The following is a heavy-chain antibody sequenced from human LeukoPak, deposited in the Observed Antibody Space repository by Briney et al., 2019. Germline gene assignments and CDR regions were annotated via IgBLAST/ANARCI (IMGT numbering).Heavy chain of an antibody. V-gene: IGHV3-30*03. J-gene: IGHJ4*02. D-gene: IGHD1-26*01. CDR1: GFTFSSYG. Sequence: GGSLRLSCAASGFTFSSYGMHWVRQAPGKGLEWVAVISYDGSNKYYADSVKGRFTISRDNSKNTLYLQMNSLRAEDTAVYYCAREVGAQGGFNYWGQGTLVTVSS. CDR3: AREVGAQGGFNY. CDR2: ISYDGSNK.